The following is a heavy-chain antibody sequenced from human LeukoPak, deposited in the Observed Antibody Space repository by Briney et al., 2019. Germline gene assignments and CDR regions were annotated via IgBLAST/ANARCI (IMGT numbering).Heavy chain of an antibody. CDR3: ARSTTVTTAYYFDY. Sequence: PSETLSLTCTVSGGSISSYYWSWIRQPPGKGLEWIGYIYYSGSTYYNPSLKSRVTISVDTSKNQFSLKLSSVTAADTAVYYCARSTTVTTAYYFDYWGQGTLVTVSS. V-gene: IGHV4-59*12. CDR1: GGSISSYY. D-gene: IGHD4-17*01. J-gene: IGHJ4*02. CDR2: IYYSGST.